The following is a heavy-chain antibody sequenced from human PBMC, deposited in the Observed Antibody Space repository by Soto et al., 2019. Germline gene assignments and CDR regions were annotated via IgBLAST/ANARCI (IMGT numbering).Heavy chain of an antibody. CDR1: AAAISNINYC. D-gene: IGHD3-3*01. CDR2: ICYSGIT. CDR3: ARHDFWSGYLDYFDY. Sequence: QLQLQESGPGLVKPSETLSLTCTVSAAAISNINYCWGWVRQSPGKGLEWIGSICYSGITHYNPSLKSRVTISRDTSNNRFSVKLTSVTAADTAVYYCARHDFWSGYLDYFDYWGQGTLVTVSS. V-gene: IGHV4-39*01. J-gene: IGHJ4*02.